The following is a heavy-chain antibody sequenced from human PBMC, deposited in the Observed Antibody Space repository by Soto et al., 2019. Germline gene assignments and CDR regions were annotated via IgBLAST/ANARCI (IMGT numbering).Heavy chain of an antibody. V-gene: IGHV1-18*01. J-gene: IGHJ4*02. Sequence: ASVKVSCKASGYTFTNYDISWVRQAPGQGLEWMGWISANNDNTNYAQKFQGRLTMTTDTSTNTAYMELSSLRSEDTAVYYCARDLLFDYWGQGTLVTVSS. CDR1: GYTFTNYD. CDR2: ISANNDNT. CDR3: ARDLLFDY.